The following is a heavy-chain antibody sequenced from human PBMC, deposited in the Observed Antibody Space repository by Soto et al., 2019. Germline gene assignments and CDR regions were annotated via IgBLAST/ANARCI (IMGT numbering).Heavy chain of an antibody. J-gene: IGHJ4*02. D-gene: IGHD3-16*01. CDR3: ARLGFVGEGDF. CDR2: ISGDGVHT. V-gene: IGHV3-74*01. Sequence: EVQLAESGGGLIQPGGSLRLSCATSGITFSRYWIHWVRQAPGEGLVWVSRISGDGVHTDYAESVKGRFTVSRDIAKSTGYLQMNNLRAEDTAIYYCARLGFVGEGDFWGQGILVTVSS. CDR1: GITFSRYW.